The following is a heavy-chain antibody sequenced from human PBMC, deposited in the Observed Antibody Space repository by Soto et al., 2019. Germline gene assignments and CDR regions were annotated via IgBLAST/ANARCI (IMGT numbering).Heavy chain of an antibody. CDR2: ISYDGSNK. D-gene: IGHD2-15*01. Sequence: GGSLRLSCAASGFTFSSYAMHWVRQAPGKGLEWVAVISYDGSNKYYADSVKGRFTISRDNSKNTLYLQMNSLRAEDTAVYYCAREGWWYYRDYYYYMDVWGKGTTVTVSS. CDR1: GFTFSSYA. V-gene: IGHV3-30-3*01. J-gene: IGHJ6*03. CDR3: AREGWWYYRDYYYYMDV.